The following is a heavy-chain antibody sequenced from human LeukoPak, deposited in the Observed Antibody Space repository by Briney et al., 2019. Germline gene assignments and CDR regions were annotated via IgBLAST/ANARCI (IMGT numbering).Heavy chain of an antibody. CDR1: GDSISSGTYY. V-gene: IGHV4-39*01. Sequence: SETLSLICSVSGDSISSGTYYWGWIRQPPGKGLEWIGSIYYSGSAYYNSSFKSRATISVDTSKNQFSLNLNSVTAADTAIYYCARHTQYTFGWIDSWGQGTLVTVSS. D-gene: IGHD5-18*01. J-gene: IGHJ4*02. CDR3: ARHTQYTFGWIDS. CDR2: IYYSGSA.